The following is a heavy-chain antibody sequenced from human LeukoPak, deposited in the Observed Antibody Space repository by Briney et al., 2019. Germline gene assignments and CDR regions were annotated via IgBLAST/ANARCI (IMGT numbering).Heavy chain of an antibody. J-gene: IGHJ6*03. CDR3: ARVYYYYYMDV. CDR2: ISSDGTNT. CDR1: GFTFSSSW. Sequence: GGSLRLSCAASGFTFSSSWMHWVRQVPGTGPVWVSRISSDGTNTYYADSVKGRFSNSRDNAKNTLYLQMNSLRAEDTAIYYCARVYYYYYMDVWGKGTTVTVSS. V-gene: IGHV3-74*01.